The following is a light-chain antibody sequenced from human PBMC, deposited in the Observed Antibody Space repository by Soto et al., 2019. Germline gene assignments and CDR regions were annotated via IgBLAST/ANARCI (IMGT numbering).Light chain of an antibody. CDR1: KSDIGVYDF. CDR2: EVV. Sequence: QSALNQPPSASGSPGQSVTISCTGTKSDIGVYDFVSWYQHHPGKAPRLIIYEVVQRPSGVPDRFSGSKSGNTASLTVSGLQAADEADYCCKSYAGSNTYVSGRGTTLPVL. CDR3: KSYAGSNTYV. J-gene: IGLJ1*01. V-gene: IGLV2-8*01.